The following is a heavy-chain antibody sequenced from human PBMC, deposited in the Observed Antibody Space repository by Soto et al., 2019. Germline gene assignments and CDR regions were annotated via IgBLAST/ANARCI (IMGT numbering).Heavy chain of an antibody. CDR3: ARWYYDSSRYYYDAPDFDF. D-gene: IGHD3-22*01. Sequence: AGLLRLSSAAYGFTFCSSWMGWVGQAPGKGLEWVANIKQVGSGKYYVDSVKGRITISRDNTKNSLYLQMNSLRAEDTAVYYCARWYYDSSRYYYDAPDFDFCGQATLVTVSP. CDR1: GFTFCSSW. J-gene: IGHJ4*02. V-gene: IGHV3-7*01. CDR2: IKQVGSGK.